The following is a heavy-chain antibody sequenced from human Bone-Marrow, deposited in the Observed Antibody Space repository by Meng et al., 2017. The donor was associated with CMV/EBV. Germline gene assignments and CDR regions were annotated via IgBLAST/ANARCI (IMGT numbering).Heavy chain of an antibody. Sequence: GGSLRLSCAASGFTFMPYNMNWVRQAPGKGLEWVSSISGSGQDTYYADSLRGRFTVSRDNRRKALYLQVDALRVEDTAVYYCARDLQTFCGSPGCYDGFPHWGQGTLVTVSS. CDR1: GFTFMPYN. CDR3: ARDLQTFCGSPGCYDGFPH. D-gene: IGHD2-2*01. V-gene: IGHV3-21*01. CDR2: ISGSGQDT. J-gene: IGHJ4*02.